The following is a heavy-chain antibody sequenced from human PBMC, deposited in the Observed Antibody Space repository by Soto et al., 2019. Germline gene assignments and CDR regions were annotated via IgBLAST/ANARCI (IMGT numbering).Heavy chain of an antibody. V-gene: IGHV5-10-1*01. Sequence: GESLKISCKGSGYSFTSYWISWVRQMPGKGLEWMGRIDPSDSYTNYSPSFQGHVTISADKSISTAYLQWSSLKASDTAMYHCARHEITPGGYYYYHYGMDVWGQGTTVTVSS. J-gene: IGHJ6*02. CDR3: ARHEITPGGYYYYHYGMDV. CDR2: IDPSDSYT. CDR1: GYSFTSYW. D-gene: IGHD3-10*01.